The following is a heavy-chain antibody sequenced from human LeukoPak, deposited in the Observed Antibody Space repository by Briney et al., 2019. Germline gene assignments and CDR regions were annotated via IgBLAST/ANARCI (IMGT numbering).Heavy chain of an antibody. V-gene: IGHV1-2*02. CDR2: INPNSGGT. D-gene: IGHD2-15*01. CDR3: ARGNEGYCSGGSCYVGAWFDP. J-gene: IGHJ5*02. CDR1: GYTFTAYY. Sequence: ASVKVSCKASGYTFTAYYMHWVRQAPGQGLEYMGWINPNSGGTNYAQKFQGRVTMTRDTSIRAAYMELSRLRSDDTAVYYCARGNEGYCSGGSCYVGAWFDPWGQGTRVIVSS.